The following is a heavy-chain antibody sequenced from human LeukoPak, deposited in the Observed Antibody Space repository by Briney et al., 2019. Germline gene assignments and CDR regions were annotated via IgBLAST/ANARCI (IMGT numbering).Heavy chain of an antibody. J-gene: IGHJ4*02. CDR2: ISYDGSNK. Sequence: GRSLRPSCAASGFTFSSYAINWVRQAPGKGLEWVAVISYDGSNKYYADSVKGRFTISRDNSKNTLYLQMNSLRAEDTAVYYCASLYCSSTSCPSVDYWGQGTLVTVSS. CDR1: GFTFSSYA. CDR3: ASLYCSSTSCPSVDY. V-gene: IGHV3-30*04. D-gene: IGHD2-2*01.